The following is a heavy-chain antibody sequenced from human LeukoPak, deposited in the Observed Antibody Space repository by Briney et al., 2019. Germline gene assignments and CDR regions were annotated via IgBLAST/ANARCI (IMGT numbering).Heavy chain of an antibody. V-gene: IGHV3-21*01. CDR2: ISSSSSYI. J-gene: IGHJ4*02. Sequence: GGSLRLSCAASGFTFSSCSMNWVRQAPGKGLEWVSSISSSSSYIYYADSVKGRFTISRDNAKNSLYLQMNSLRAEDTAVYYCARDLYDYGDYVGYWGQGTLVTVSS. CDR1: GFTFSSCS. CDR3: ARDLYDYGDYVGY. D-gene: IGHD4-17*01.